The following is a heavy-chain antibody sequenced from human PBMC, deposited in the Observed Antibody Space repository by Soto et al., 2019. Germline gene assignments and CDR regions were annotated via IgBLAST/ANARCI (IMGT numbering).Heavy chain of an antibody. CDR1: GYTFTNYG. Sequence: GASVKVSCKASGYTFTNYGISWVRQAPGQGLEWMGWISPYKGNTYYAQNLQGRVTMTTDTSTYTAYMELRRLRSDDTAVYFCARDLDGSGSYYTDYWGQGTLVTVLL. CDR2: ISPYKGNT. CDR3: ARDLDGSGSYYTDY. V-gene: IGHV1-18*01. J-gene: IGHJ4*02. D-gene: IGHD3-10*01.